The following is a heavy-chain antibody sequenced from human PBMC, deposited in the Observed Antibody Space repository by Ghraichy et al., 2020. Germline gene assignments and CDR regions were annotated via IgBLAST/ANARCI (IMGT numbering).Heavy chain of an antibody. J-gene: IGHJ6*03. Sequence: GGSLRLSCAASGFTFDDYAMHWVRQAPGKGLEWVSGISWNSGSIGYADSVKGRFTISRDNAKNSLYLQMNSLRAEDTALYYCAKDVGFLDSNYYMDVWGKGTTVTVSS. V-gene: IGHV3-9*01. D-gene: IGHD3/OR15-3a*01. CDR1: GFTFDDYA. CDR2: ISWNSGSI. CDR3: AKDVGFLDSNYYMDV.